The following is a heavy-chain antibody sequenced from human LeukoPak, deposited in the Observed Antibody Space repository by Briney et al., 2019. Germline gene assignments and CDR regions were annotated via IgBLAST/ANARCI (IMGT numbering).Heavy chain of an antibody. V-gene: IGHV3-33*06. D-gene: IGHD5-18*01. Sequence: GGSLRLSCAASGFTFSSYGMHWVRQAPGKGLEWVAVIWYDGSNKYYADSVKGRFTISRDNSKNTLYLQMNSLRAEDTAVYYCAKDMGPYSYALDCWGQGTLVTVSS. J-gene: IGHJ4*02. CDR3: AKDMGPYSYALDC. CDR2: IWYDGSNK. CDR1: GFTFSSYG.